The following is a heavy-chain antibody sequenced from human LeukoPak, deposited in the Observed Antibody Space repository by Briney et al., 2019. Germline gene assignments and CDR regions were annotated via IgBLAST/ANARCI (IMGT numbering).Heavy chain of an antibody. CDR2: ISGSGGST. CDR1: GFTFTSYS. CDR3: VKGGYYYDNSGYDY. V-gene: IGHV3-23*01. Sequence: GGSLRLSCAASGFTFTSYSMSWVRQAPGKGLEWVSGISGSGGSTYYADSVKGRFTISRDNSKNTLYLQMNSLRAEDTAVYYCVKGGYYYDNSGYDYWGQGTLVTVSS. D-gene: IGHD3-22*01. J-gene: IGHJ4*02.